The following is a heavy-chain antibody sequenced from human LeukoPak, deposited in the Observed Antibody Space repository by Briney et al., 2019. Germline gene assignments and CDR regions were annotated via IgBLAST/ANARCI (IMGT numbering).Heavy chain of an antibody. J-gene: IGHJ4*02. CDR3: ARDQSRDIVVVPTSDF. D-gene: IGHD2-2*01. V-gene: IGHV3-23*01. CDR2: ISGSGGGT. CDR1: GFTFSTYA. Sequence: GGSLRLSCAASGFTFSTYAMSWVRQAPGKGLEWVSIISGSGGGTYYADSVKGRFTISRDNAKNSLYLQMNSLRGEDTAVYYCARDQSRDIVVVPTSDFWGQGTLVTVSS.